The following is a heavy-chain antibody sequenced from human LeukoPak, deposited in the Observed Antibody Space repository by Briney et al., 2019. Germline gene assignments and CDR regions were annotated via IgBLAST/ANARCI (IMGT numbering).Heavy chain of an antibody. CDR3: ARMESSTSHEKNPFDY. CDR2: MYYSGNT. D-gene: IGHD2-2*01. V-gene: IGHV4-39*01. Sequence: PSETLSLTCTVSGGSISSSNYYWGWIRQPPGKGLEWIGSMYYSGNTDYNPSLKSRVTISVDTSKNQFSLKVNSVTAADTAVYYCARMESSTSHEKNPFDYWGQGTLVTVSS. J-gene: IGHJ4*02. CDR1: GGSISSSNYY.